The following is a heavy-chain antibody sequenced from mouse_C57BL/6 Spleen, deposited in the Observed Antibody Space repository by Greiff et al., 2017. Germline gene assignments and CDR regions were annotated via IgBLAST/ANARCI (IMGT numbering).Heavy chain of an antibody. Sequence: EVKLMESEGGLVQPGSSMKLSCTASGFTFSDYYMAWVRQVPEKGLEWVANINYDGSSTYYLDSLKSRFIISRDNAKNILYLQMSSLKSEDTATYYCARDRVYAMDDWGQGTSVTVSS. V-gene: IGHV5-16*01. CDR3: ARDRVYAMDD. CDR1: GFTFSDYY. J-gene: IGHJ4*01. CDR2: INYDGSST.